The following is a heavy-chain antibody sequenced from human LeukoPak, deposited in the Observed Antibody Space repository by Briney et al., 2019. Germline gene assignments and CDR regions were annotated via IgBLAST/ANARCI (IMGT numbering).Heavy chain of an antibody. CDR3: ARGRGSGGSCYIFDY. Sequence: SQTLSLTCNLSGGSISRGGYYWSWIRQHPGKGLEWIGYIYYSGSTYYNPSLKSRVTISVDTSKNQFSLKLSSVTAADTAVYYWARGRGSGGSCYIFDYWGQGTLVTVSS. CDR1: GGSISRGGYY. D-gene: IGHD2-15*01. CDR2: IYYSGST. V-gene: IGHV4-31*03. J-gene: IGHJ4*02.